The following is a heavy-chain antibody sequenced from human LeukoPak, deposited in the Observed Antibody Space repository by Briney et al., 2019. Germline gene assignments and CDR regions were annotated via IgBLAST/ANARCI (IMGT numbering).Heavy chain of an antibody. D-gene: IGHD6-19*01. CDR3: AKGIAVVPFDY. CDR1: GFTFSSYS. Sequence: GGSLRLSCAASGFTFSSYSMNWVRQAPGKGLEWVSAISGSGGSTYYADSVKGRFTISRDNSKNTLYLQMNSLRAEDTAVYYCAKGIAVVPFDYWGQGTLVTVSS. CDR2: ISGSGGST. J-gene: IGHJ4*02. V-gene: IGHV3-23*01.